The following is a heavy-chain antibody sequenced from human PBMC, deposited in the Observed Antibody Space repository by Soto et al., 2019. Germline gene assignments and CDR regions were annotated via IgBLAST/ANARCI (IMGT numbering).Heavy chain of an antibody. D-gene: IGHD2-15*01. CDR3: AKVVVAATRHTDFDS. CDR2: IYYDGSN. CDR1: GGSINSNNYY. V-gene: IGHV4-39*02. J-gene: IGHJ4*02. Sequence: QLHLQESGPGLVKPSETLSLTCTVSGGSINSNNYYWAWIRQPPGKGLAWIASIYYDGSNYYNSFLKSRVSISVDTSKNHFSLKLSSATAADTAVYYCAKVVVAATRHTDFDSWGQGTLVTVSS.